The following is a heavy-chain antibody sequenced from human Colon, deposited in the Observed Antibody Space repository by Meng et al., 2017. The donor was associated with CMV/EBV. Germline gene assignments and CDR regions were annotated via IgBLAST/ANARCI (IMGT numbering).Heavy chain of an antibody. Sequence: GESLKISCAAAAFIVDGYVMRWVRRAPGRGLERVLVYNWTGGGTCYGDSVKGRHTFSGDNPKNSLYLQMNSLRAEDTAVYYCVRGGGWSSWGQGTLVTVSS. D-gene: IGHD6-19*01. CDR3: VRGGGWSS. CDR2: YNWTGGGT. J-gene: IGHJ5*02. V-gene: IGHV3-20*04. CDR1: AFIVDGYV.